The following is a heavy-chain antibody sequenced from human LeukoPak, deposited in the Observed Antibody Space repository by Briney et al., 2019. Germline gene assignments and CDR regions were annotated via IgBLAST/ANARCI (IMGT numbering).Heavy chain of an antibody. CDR3: ARDLYYGSASPRLDY. CDR1: GFTFSSYS. CDR2: ISSSSGNTI. D-gene: IGHD3-10*01. V-gene: IGHV3-48*01. J-gene: IGHJ4*02. Sequence: GGSLRLSCAASGFTFSSYSMNWVRRAPGKGLEWVSSISSSSGNTIYYADSVKGRFTISRDNAHGSLYLQMNSLRVEDAAIYYCARDLYYGSASPRLDYWGQGTLVTVSS.